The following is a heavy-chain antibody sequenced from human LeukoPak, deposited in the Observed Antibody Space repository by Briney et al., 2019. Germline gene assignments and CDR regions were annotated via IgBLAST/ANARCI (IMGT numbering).Heavy chain of an antibody. CDR1: GYSFTNYW. CDR3: ARPPAYYYDSSGSPEYYFDY. J-gene: IGHJ4*02. V-gene: IGHV5-51*01. Sequence: RGESLKISCKGSGYSFTNYWIGWVRQMPGKGLEWMGIIYPGDSDTRYSPSFQGQVTISADKSISTAYLQWSSLKASDTAMYYCARPPAYYYDSSGSPEYYFDYWGQGTLVTVSS. CDR2: IYPGDSDT. D-gene: IGHD3-22*01.